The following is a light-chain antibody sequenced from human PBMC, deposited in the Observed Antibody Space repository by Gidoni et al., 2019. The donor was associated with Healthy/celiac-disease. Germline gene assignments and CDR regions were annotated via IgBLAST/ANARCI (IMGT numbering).Light chain of an antibody. Sequence: SSELTQDPAVSVALGQTVRITCQGDSLRSDYASWYQQKPGQAPVLVIYGKNNRPSGIPDRFSCSSSGNTASLTITGAQAEDEADYYCNSRDSSVNHLRVVFGGGTKLTVL. CDR1: SLRSDY. CDR3: NSRDSSVNHLRVV. J-gene: IGLJ2*01. V-gene: IGLV3-19*01. CDR2: GKN.